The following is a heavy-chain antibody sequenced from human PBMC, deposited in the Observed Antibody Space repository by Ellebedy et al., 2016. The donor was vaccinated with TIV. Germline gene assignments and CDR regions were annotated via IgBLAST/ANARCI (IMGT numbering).Heavy chain of an antibody. Sequence: ASVKVSCKASGYTFTSYYMHWVRQAPGQGLEWMGIINPSGGSTSYAQKFQGRVTMTRDTSTSTVYMELSSLRSEDTAVYYCARDDRGYCSSTSCYEREYYYGMDVWGQGTTVTVSS. D-gene: IGHD2-2*01. CDR1: GYTFTSYY. CDR2: INPSGGST. V-gene: IGHV1-46*01. J-gene: IGHJ6*02. CDR3: ARDDRGYCSSTSCYEREYYYGMDV.